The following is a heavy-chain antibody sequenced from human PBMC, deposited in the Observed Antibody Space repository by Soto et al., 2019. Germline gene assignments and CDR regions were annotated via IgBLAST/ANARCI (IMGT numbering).Heavy chain of an antibody. J-gene: IGHJ4*02. V-gene: IGHV3-30*18. Sequence: QVQLVESGGGVAQPGRSLRLSCAASGFTFSSYGMHWVRQAPGKGLEWVAVISYDGSNKYYADSVKGRFTISRDNSKNTLYLQMNSLRAEDTAVYYCAKPTGSSWYRSYFDYWGQGTLVTVSS. CDR1: GFTFSSYG. CDR3: AKPTGSSWYRSYFDY. D-gene: IGHD6-13*01. CDR2: ISYDGSNK.